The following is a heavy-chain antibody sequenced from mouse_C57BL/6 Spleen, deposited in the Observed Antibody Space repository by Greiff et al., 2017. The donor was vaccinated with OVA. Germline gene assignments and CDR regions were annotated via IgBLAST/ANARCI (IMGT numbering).Heavy chain of an antibody. CDR3: ARGELWLRQVYYFDY. CDR2: IYPSDSET. CDR1: GYTFTSYW. D-gene: IGHD2-2*01. J-gene: IGHJ2*01. V-gene: IGHV1-61*01. Sequence: QVQLQQPGAELVRPGSSVKLSCKASGYTFTSYWMDWVKQRPGQGLEWIGNIYPSDSETHYNQKFKDKATLTVDKSSSTAYMQLSSLTSEDSAVYYCARGELWLRQVYYFDYWGQGTTLTVSS.